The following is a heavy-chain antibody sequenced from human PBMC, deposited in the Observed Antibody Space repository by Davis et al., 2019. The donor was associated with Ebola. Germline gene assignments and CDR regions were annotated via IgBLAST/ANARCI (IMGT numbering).Heavy chain of an antibody. V-gene: IGHV1-3*01. Sequence: ASVPVSCKASGYTFTSYAMHWVRQAPGQRLEWMGWINAGNGNTKYSQKFQGRVTITRDTSASTAYMELSSLRSEDTAVYYCASDSSGYYLFDYWGQGTLVTVSS. J-gene: IGHJ4*02. CDR2: INAGNGNT. CDR1: GYTFTSYA. CDR3: ASDSSGYYLFDY. D-gene: IGHD3-22*01.